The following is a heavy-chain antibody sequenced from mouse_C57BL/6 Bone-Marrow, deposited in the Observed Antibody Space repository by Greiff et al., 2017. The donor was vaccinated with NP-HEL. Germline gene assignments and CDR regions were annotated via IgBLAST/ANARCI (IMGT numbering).Heavy chain of an antibody. CDR1: GYTFTDYY. J-gene: IGHJ1*03. Sequence: EVQLQQSGPVLVKPGASVKMSCKASGYTFTDYYMNWVKQSHGKSLEWIGVINPYNGGTSYNQKFKGKATLTVDKSSSTAYMELNSLTSEDSAVYYCARRGWYFDVWGTGTTVTVSS. CDR3: ARRGWYFDV. V-gene: IGHV1-19*01. CDR2: INPYNGGT.